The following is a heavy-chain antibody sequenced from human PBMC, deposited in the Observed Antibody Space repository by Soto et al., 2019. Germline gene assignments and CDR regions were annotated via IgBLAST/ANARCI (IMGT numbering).Heavy chain of an antibody. D-gene: IGHD6-6*01. CDR3: ARDSASYSSSSGSYWYFDL. CDR2: ISSGSGTI. Sequence: EVQLVESGGALVQPGGPLRLSCAASGFTFSSYSMNWVRQAPGKGLEWVSYISSGSGTIYYADSVKGRFTISRDNAKNSLYLKMNSLRDEDTAVYYCARDSASYSSSSGSYWYFDLWGRGTLVSVSS. CDR1: GFTFSSYS. V-gene: IGHV3-48*02. J-gene: IGHJ2*01.